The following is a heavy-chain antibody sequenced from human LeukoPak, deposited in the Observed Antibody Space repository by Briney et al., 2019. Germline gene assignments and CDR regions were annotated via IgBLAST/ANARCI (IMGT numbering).Heavy chain of an antibody. CDR1: GFTFSSYG. CDR2: ISYDGSNK. J-gene: IGHJ4*02. Sequence: SGGSLRLSCAASGFTFSSYGMHWVRQAPGKGLEWVAVISYDGSNKYYADSVKGRFTISRDNSKNTLYLQMNSLRAEDTAVYYCARSGMATIEGPPGEPDYWGQGTLVTVSS. D-gene: IGHD5-24*01. V-gene: IGHV3-30*19. CDR3: ARSGMATIEGPPGEPDY.